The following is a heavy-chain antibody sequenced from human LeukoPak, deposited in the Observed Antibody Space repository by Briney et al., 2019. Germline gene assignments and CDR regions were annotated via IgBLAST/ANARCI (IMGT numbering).Heavy chain of an antibody. CDR2: IDPVDSHT. CDR1: GYTFTNNW. J-gene: IGHJ4*02. Sequence: VESLRISCKGSGYTFTNNWITWVRQMPGRGLEWMGRIDPVDSHTDYNPSFQGHVTISVDKAINTDYLQWGSLEASDSAMYYCARGRGWVDYWGQGALVTVSS. V-gene: IGHV5-10-1*01. D-gene: IGHD6-19*01. CDR3: ARGRGWVDY.